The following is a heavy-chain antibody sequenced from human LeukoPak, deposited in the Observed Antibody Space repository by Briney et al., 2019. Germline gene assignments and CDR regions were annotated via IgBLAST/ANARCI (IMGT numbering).Heavy chain of an antibody. CDR3: ARGFYDILTGYSLDY. D-gene: IGHD3-9*01. CDR1: GGSISSYY. J-gene: IGHJ4*02. V-gene: IGHV4-59*01. Sequence: ASETLSLTCTVSGGSISSYYWSWIRQPPRKGLERMGYIYYSGSTNYNPSLKSRVTISVDTSKNQFSLKLSSVSAAGTAVYCCARGFYDILTGYSLDYWGQGTLVTVSS. CDR2: IYYSGST.